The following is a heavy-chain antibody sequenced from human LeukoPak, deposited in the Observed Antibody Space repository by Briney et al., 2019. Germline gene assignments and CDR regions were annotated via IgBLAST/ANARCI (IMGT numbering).Heavy chain of an antibody. CDR3: ARDYRRWLHSSDAFDI. CDR2: IYYSGST. V-gene: IGHV4-31*03. CDR1: GGSISSGVYY. D-gene: IGHD5-24*01. J-gene: IGHJ3*02. Sequence: ASETLSLTCTVSGGSISSGVYYWSWIRQHPGKGLEWIGYIYYSGSTYYNPSLKSRVTISVDTSKNQFSLKLSSVTAADTAVYYCARDYRRWLHSSDAFDIWGQGTMVTVSS.